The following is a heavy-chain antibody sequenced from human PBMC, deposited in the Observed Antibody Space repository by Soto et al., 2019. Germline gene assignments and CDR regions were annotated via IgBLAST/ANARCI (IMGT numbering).Heavy chain of an antibody. CDR3: AKGREYGAAAGNFYYYSGMDV. CDR2: IIPIFGTA. Sequence: QVQLVQSGAEVKKPGSSVKVSCKASGGTFSSYAISWVRQAPGQGLEWMGGIIPIFGTANYAQKFQGRVTITADESTSTAYMELSSLKSEDTAMYYCAKGREYGAAAGNFYYYSGMDVWGQGTTVTVSS. V-gene: IGHV1-69*01. CDR1: GGTFSSYA. J-gene: IGHJ6*02. D-gene: IGHD6-13*01.